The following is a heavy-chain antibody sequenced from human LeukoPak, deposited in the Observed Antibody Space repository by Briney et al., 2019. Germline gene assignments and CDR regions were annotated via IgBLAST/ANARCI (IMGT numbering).Heavy chain of an antibody. CDR2: IYYSGST. J-gene: IGHJ6*02. D-gene: IGHD3-3*01. CDR1: GGSISSYY. Sequence: SETLSLTCTVSGGSISSYYWSWIRQPPGKGLEWIGYIYYSGSTNYNPSLKSRVTISVDTSKNQFSLKLSSMTAADTAVYYCARAWGDYDFWSGYYAPGPYYYGMDVWGQGTTVTVSS. V-gene: IGHV4-59*01. CDR3: ARAWGDYDFWSGYYAPGPYYYGMDV.